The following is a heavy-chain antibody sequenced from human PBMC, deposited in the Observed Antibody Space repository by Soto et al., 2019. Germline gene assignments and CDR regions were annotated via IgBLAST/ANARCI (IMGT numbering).Heavy chain of an antibody. Sequence: GGSLRLSCAASGFTFSSYAMSWVRQAPGKGLEWVSAISGSGGSTYYADSVKGRFTISRDNSKNTLYLQMNSLRAEDTAVYYCAKVGERAPSYSSSWWESVYFDYWGQGTLVTVSS. V-gene: IGHV3-23*01. D-gene: IGHD6-13*01. CDR3: AKVGERAPSYSSSWWESVYFDY. CDR2: ISGSGGST. J-gene: IGHJ4*02. CDR1: GFTFSSYA.